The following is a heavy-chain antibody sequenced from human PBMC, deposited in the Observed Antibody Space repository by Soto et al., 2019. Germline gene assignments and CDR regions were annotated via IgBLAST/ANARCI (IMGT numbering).Heavy chain of an antibody. V-gene: IGHV3-7*05. Sequence: EVQLVESGGGLVQPGGSLRLSCAASGFTFSSHWMTWVRQAPGKGLEWVANIKQDGSEKYYADSVKGRFTISRDNAKNSLYLQMNSLRAEDTAVYYCARVHVDRWYSGTYLIDLWGQGTLVTVSS. D-gene: IGHD1-26*01. CDR1: GFTFSSHW. J-gene: IGHJ5*02. CDR2: IKQDGSEK. CDR3: ARVHVDRWYSGTYLIDL.